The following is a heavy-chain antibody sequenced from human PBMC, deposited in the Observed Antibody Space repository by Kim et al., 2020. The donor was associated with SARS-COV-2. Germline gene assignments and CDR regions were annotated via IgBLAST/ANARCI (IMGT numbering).Heavy chain of an antibody. CDR3: AKDRTSGEYDFDY. J-gene: IGHJ4*02. D-gene: IGHD1-26*01. CDR2: ISDINTNT. Sequence: GGSLRLSCAASGFALSTYVMSWVRQAPGKGLEWVSTISDINTNTYYADSVKGRFTISRDNSKNTLYLQMNSLRAEDTAVYFCAKDRTSGEYDFDYWVPGT. CDR1: GFALSTYV. V-gene: IGHV3-23*01.